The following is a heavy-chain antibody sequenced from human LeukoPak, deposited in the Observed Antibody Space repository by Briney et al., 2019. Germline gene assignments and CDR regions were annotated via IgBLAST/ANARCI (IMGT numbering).Heavy chain of an antibody. CDR2: ISGSGGST. Sequence: GGSLRLSCAASGFNFNTYGMSWVRQVPGKGLEWVSAISGSGGSTYYADSVKGRFTISRDNSKNTLYLQMNSLRAEDTAVYYCASHQMGMNGGNLDYWGQGTLVTVSS. CDR1: GFNFNTYG. CDR3: ASHQMGMNGGNLDY. J-gene: IGHJ4*02. D-gene: IGHD4-23*01. V-gene: IGHV3-23*01.